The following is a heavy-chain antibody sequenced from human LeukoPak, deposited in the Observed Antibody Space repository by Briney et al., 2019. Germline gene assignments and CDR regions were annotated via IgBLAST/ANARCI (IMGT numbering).Heavy chain of an antibody. CDR1: GFTFSSYG. D-gene: IGHD3-22*01. CDR3: AREIGYGMDV. V-gene: IGHV3-33*01. Sequence: GRSLRLSCAASGFTFSSYGMHWVRQAPGKGLEWVAVIWYDGSNKNYVDSVKGRFTISRDDSKNTLYLEMNSLIAEDTAVYYCAREIGYGMDVWGQGTTVTVSS. J-gene: IGHJ6*02. CDR2: IWYDGSNK.